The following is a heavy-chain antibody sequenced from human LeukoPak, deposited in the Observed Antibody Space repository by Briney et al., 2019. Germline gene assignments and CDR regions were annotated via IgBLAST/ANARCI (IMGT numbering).Heavy chain of an antibody. V-gene: IGHV1-8*01. Sequence: EVSVKVFCKAFGYTFANYDIIWVRRSSGQGLEWMGCMNRNSANNGYAQKFQGRVTMTRNTSINTAYLALSSLTSKDTAGYYCARAPYYYDRVGPRLYYYGMDGWGLGTTVTVSS. CDR1: GYTFANYD. D-gene: IGHD3-22*01. CDR2: MNRNSANN. J-gene: IGHJ6*02. CDR3: ARAPYYYDRVGPRLYYYGMDG.